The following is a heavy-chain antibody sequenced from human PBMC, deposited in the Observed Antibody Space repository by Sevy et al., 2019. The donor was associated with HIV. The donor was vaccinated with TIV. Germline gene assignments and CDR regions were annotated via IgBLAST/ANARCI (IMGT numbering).Heavy chain of an antibody. Sequence: GGSLRLSCAASGFTFSTYSMHWVRQAPGKGLEWVAFISYDGTNKYYGDSVKGRFTISRDNSKNTLYLQMNSLRTEDTAVYYCAKDREYQLLYPYYFDYWGQGTLVTVSS. J-gene: IGHJ4*02. V-gene: IGHV3-30*02. D-gene: IGHD2-2*02. CDR3: AKDREYQLLYPYYFDY. CDR2: ISYDGTNK. CDR1: GFTFSTYS.